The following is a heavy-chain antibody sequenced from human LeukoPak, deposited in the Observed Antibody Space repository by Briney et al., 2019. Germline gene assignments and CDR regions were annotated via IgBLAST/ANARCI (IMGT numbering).Heavy chain of an antibody. CDR1: VFNFSNYA. V-gene: IGHV3-30*04. CDR2: ISYDGSEK. Sequence: PGESLKISCVASVFNFSNYAMHWVRQAPGKGLEWVAVISYDGSEKYYAESVKGRFTISRDSSKNTLSLQMSSLKAEDTAVFYCARSGSSGWVYYYYNYMDVWGKGTTVTVSS. J-gene: IGHJ6*03. CDR3: ARSGSSGWVYYYYNYMDV. D-gene: IGHD6-19*01.